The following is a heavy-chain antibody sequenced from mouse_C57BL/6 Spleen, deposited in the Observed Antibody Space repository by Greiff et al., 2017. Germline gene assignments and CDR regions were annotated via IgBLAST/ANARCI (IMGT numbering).Heavy chain of an antibody. J-gene: IGHJ3*01. V-gene: IGHV1-52*01. D-gene: IGHD2-4*01. CDR1: GYTFTSYW. CDR3: ARWDYRDGFAY. Sequence: QVQLQQPGAELVRPGSSVKLSCKASGYTFTSYWMHWVKQRPIQGLEWIGNIDPSDSETHYNQKFKDKATLTVDKSSSTAYMQLSSRTSEDSAVYYCARWDYRDGFAYWGQGTLVTVSA. CDR2: IDPSDSET.